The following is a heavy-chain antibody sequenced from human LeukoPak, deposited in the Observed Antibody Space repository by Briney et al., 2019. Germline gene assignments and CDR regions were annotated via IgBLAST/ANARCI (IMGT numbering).Heavy chain of an antibody. J-gene: IGHJ5*02. CDR2: INHRGST. V-gene: IGHV4-34*01. CDR3: ARYGDYTWFDP. Sequence: SETLSLTCAVYGGSFSGYYWSWIRQPPGKGLEWIGEINHRGSTNYNPSLKSRVTISVDTSKNQFSLKLSSMTAADTAVYYCARYGDYTWFDPWGQGTLVTVSS. CDR1: GGSFSGYY. D-gene: IGHD4-17*01.